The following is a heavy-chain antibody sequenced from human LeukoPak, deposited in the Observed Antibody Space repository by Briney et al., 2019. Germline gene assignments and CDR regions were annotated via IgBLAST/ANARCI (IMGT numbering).Heavy chain of an antibody. CDR2: TRQDGNEG. V-gene: IGHV3-7*01. D-gene: IGHD2-21*01. CDR3: AKDWEAYCGGDCYSALDN. J-gene: IGHJ4*02. CDR1: GFTFSDYW. Sequence: GSLRLSCAASGFTFSDYWMTWVRQAPGKGLGWVANTRQDGNEGYYVDSVKGRFAVSRDNAKSSLYLQMNSLRAEDTAVYYCAKDWEAYCGGDCYSALDNWGQGPLVTVSS.